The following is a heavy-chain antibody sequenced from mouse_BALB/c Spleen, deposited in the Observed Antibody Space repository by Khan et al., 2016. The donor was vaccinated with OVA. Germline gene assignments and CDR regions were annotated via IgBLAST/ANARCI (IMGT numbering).Heavy chain of an antibody. CDR3: AISASYGFFDV. J-gene: IGHJ1*01. Sequence: QIQLVQSGPELKKPGETVKISCKASGYTFTNYGMNWVKQAPGKGLKWMGWINTYTGEPTYADDFKGRFAFSLETSANTAYLQINNLKNEDTATXFCAISASYGFFDVWGAGTTVTVSS. D-gene: IGHD6-1*01. V-gene: IGHV9-3-1*01. CDR1: GYTFTNYG. CDR2: INTYTGEP.